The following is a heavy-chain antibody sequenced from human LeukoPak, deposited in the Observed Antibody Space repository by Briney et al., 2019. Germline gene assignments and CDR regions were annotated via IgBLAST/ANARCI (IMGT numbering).Heavy chain of an antibody. V-gene: IGHV3-11*01. CDR3: AREISDGSGIVDWFDP. CDR2: ISSSGSTI. CDR1: GFTFSDYY. J-gene: IGHJ5*02. D-gene: IGHD3-10*01. Sequence: GGSLRLSCAASGFTFSDYYMSWIRQAPGKGLEWVSYISSSGSTIYYADSVKGRFTISRDNAKNSLYLQMNSLRAEDTALYHCAREISDGSGIVDWFDPWGQGTLVTVSS.